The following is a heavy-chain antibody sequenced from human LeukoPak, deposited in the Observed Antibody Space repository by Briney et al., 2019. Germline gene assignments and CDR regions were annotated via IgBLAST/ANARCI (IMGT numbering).Heavy chain of an antibody. CDR2: IRGSGGST. Sequence: GGSLRLSCAASGFTFSDYGMSWVRQAPGKGLEWVSAIRGSGGSTYYADSVKGRFTISRVNSKNTLNLQMNSLRAEDTAVYYCAKDGDRDGYITYFDYWGQGTLVTVSS. CDR3: AKDGDRDGYITYFDY. CDR1: GFTFSDYG. D-gene: IGHD5-24*01. J-gene: IGHJ4*02. V-gene: IGHV3-23*01.